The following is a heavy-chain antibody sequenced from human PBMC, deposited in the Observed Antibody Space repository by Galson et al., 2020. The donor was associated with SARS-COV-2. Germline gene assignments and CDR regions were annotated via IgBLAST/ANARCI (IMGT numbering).Heavy chain of an antibody. J-gene: IGHJ2*01. V-gene: IGHV4-34*01. D-gene: IGHD3-3*01. Sequence: SQASETLSLTCAVYGGSFSGYYWSWIRQPPGKGLEWIGEINHSGSTHYNPSFKSRVTISVDTSKNQFSLKLSSVTAADTAVYCCARAPWTYWYFDLWGRGTLGTVAS. CDR1: GGSFSGYY. CDR2: INHSGST. CDR3: ARAPWTYWYFDL.